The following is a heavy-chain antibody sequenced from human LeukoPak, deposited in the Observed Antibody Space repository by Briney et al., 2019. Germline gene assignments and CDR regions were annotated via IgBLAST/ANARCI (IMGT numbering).Heavy chain of an antibody. CDR1: GYTFTSYD. D-gene: IGHD3-10*01. CDR3: ARVAGRMVRGLYYFDY. CDR2: MNPNSGNT. Sequence: GASVKVSCKASGYTFTSYDINWVRQATGQGLEWMRWMNPNSGNTGYAQKFQGRVTMTRNTSISTAYMELSSLRSEDTAVYYCARVAGRMVRGLYYFDYWGQGTLVTVSS. V-gene: IGHV1-8*01. J-gene: IGHJ4*02.